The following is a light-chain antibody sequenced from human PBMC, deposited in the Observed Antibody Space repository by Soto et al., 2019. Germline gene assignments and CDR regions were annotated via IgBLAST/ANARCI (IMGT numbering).Light chain of an antibody. Sequence: DIQMTQSPSTLPASVGDRVTMTCRASESIGNWLAWYQQKPGKAPKFLIFQASTLETGVPSRFSGSGSGTEFTLTISHLQPDDFATYYCQQYKSYSTFGQGTKLDVK. CDR1: ESIGNW. J-gene: IGKJ2*01. CDR2: QAS. V-gene: IGKV1-5*03. CDR3: QQYKSYST.